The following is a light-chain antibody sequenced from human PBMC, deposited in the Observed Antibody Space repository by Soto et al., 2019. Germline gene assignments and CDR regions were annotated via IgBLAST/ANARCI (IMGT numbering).Light chain of an antibody. V-gene: IGLV2-14*03. Sequence: QSVLTQPASVSGSPGQSIAISCTGVRNDVADCYDFVSWYQQQPGQALQLIIYDVGNRPSGVFDRFSCSKFGITASLTISGLQAEDEAEYCCTSYTSSTPFYDVGTGTKVTVL. CDR1: RNDVADCYDF. J-gene: IGLJ1*01. CDR2: DVG. CDR3: TSYTSSTPFYD.